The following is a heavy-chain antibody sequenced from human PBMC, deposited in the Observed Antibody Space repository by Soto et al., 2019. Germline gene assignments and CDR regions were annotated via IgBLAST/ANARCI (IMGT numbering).Heavy chain of an antibody. D-gene: IGHD4-17*01. Sequence: ASVKVSCKASGYTFTSYYMHWVRQAPGQGLEWMGIINPSGGSTSYAQKFQGRVTMTRDTSTSTVYMELSSLRSEDTAVYYCARSYGDSGDYYYYGMDVWGQGTTVTVSS. CDR2: INPSGGST. CDR3: ARSYGDSGDYYYYGMDV. J-gene: IGHJ6*02. V-gene: IGHV1-46*01. CDR1: GYTFTSYY.